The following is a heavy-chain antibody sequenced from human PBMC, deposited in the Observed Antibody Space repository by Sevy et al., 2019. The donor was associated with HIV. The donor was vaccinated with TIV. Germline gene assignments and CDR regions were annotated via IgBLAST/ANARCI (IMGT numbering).Heavy chain of an antibody. J-gene: IGHJ6*02. CDR2: ISYDGSAK. CDR3: ARALAALPGYYYGMDV. D-gene: IGHD6-6*01. V-gene: IGHV3-30*03. CDR1: GFTFRSYG. Sequence: GGSLRLSCAASGFTFRSYGLNWVRQAPGKGLEWVARISYDGSAKYYEDSVKGRFSISRDNSRNTLYLQMNSLKIEDTAMYYCARALAALPGYYYGMDVWGQGTTVTVSS.